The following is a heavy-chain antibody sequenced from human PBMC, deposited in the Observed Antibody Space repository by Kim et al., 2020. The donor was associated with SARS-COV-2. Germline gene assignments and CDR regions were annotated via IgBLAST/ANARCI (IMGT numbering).Heavy chain of an antibody. Sequence: SETLSLTCTVSGGSISNYYWSWIRQPPGKGLECIGYIYYTGSTSYTPSLKSRVTISVDTSKNQFSLKLSSVTAADTAVYYCARGPYYYDSSGYYFDYWGQGTLVTVSS. J-gene: IGHJ4*02. CDR2: IYYTGST. D-gene: IGHD3-22*01. CDR1: GGSISNYY. V-gene: IGHV4-59*01. CDR3: ARGPYYYDSSGYYFDY.